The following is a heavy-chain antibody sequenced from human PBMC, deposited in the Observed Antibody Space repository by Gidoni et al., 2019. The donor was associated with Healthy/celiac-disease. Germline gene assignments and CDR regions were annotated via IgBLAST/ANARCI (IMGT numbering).Heavy chain of an antibody. CDR1: GDSVSNPDYY. D-gene: IGHD6-13*01. Sequence: QLQLQESGPRLVKPSETLSSSCTVSGDSVSNPDYYWGWVRQPPGKVLEWIGTVYYRGTTCYNPSLKSRVTILVPTSLNQFSLRLSSVTAADTAIYSCARAIRYSSSWSHFDFWGQGPLATVSP. CDR3: ARAIRYSSSWSHFDF. V-gene: IGHV4-39*07. J-gene: IGHJ4*02. CDR2: VYYRGTT.